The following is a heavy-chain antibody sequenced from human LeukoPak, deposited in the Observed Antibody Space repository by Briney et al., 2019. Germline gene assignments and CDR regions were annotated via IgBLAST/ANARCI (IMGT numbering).Heavy chain of an antibody. CDR3: ASGAREAAGKYYMDV. J-gene: IGHJ6*03. V-gene: IGHV4-61*02. CDR2: IYTSGST. Sequence: SETLSLTCTVSGGSISSSSYSWSWIRQPAGKGLEWIGRIYTSGSTNYNPSLKSRVTISDTSKNQFSLKLSSVTAADTAVYYCASGAREAAGKYYMDVWGKGTTVTVSS. CDR1: GGSISSSSYS. D-gene: IGHD6-13*01.